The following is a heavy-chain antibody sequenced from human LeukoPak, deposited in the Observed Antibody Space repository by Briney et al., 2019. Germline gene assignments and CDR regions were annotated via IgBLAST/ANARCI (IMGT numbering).Heavy chain of an antibody. CDR3: ARDMSAGGIDY. V-gene: IGHV1-2*02. CDR2: LNPDSGAT. D-gene: IGHD6-13*01. Sequence: GASVKVSCKASGYTFTGYYMHWVRQAPGQGLEWMGWLNPDSGATDYAQAFQGRVTMTRDTSITTAYMELNRLRSDDTAVYYCARDMSAGGIDYWGQGSLVTVSS. CDR1: GYTFTGYY. J-gene: IGHJ4*02.